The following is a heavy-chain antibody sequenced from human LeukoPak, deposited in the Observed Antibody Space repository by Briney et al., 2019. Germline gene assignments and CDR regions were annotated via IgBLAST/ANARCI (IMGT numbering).Heavy chain of an antibody. J-gene: IGHJ3*02. Sequence: ASVKVSCKASGYTFTGYYMHWVRQAPGQGLEWMGWINPNSGGTNYAQKFQGRVTMTRDTSISTAYMELSRLRSDDTAVYYCARVRDGYNDAYDIWGQGTMVTVPS. CDR2: INPNSGGT. D-gene: IGHD5-24*01. V-gene: IGHV1-2*02. CDR1: GYTFTGYY. CDR3: ARVRDGYNDAYDI.